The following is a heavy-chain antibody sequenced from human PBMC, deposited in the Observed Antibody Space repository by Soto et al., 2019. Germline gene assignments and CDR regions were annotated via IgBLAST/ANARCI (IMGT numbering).Heavy chain of an antibody. CDR2: INPNNGDT. CDR3: ARHSGYYYVFDY. CDR1: GYTFTGYY. J-gene: IGHJ4*01. D-gene: IGHD5-12*01. Sequence: ASVKVSCKASGYTFTGYYIHWVRQAPGQGLEWMGWINPNNGDTNYARKLQGRVTMTRDTSTSTAYMEMSSLTFDDTAVYYCARHSGYYYVFDYWG. V-gene: IGHV1-2*02.